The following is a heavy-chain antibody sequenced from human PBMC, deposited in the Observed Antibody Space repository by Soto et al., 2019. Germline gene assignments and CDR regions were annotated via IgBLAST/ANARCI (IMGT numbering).Heavy chain of an antibody. J-gene: IGHJ6*02. Sequence: GGSLRLSCAASGFTFSSYGMHWVRQAPGKGLEWVAVISYDGYLKYYVDAVKGRFTVARDNSKNTLFLEMNSLRVEDTAVYFCAKDFKVSGSHYGTLNYYYGMDVWGQGTTVTVSS. CDR1: GFTFSSYG. V-gene: IGHV3-30*18. CDR3: AKDFKVSGSHYGTLNYYYGMDV. CDR2: ISYDGYLK. D-gene: IGHD3-10*01.